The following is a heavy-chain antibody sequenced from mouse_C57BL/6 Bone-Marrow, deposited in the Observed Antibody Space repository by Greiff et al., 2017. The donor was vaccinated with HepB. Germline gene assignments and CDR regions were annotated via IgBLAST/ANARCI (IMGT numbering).Heavy chain of an antibody. V-gene: IGHV1-18*01. CDR2: INPNNGGT. CDR3: ARSGPPRRGPAWFAY. Sequence: VQLQQSGPELVKPGASVKIPCKASGYTFTDYNMDWVKQSHGKSLEWIGDINPNNGGTIYNQKFKGKATLTVDKSSSTAYMELRSLTSEDTADYYWARSGPPRRGPAWFAYWGQGTLVTVSA. D-gene: IGHD2-10*02. CDR1: GYTFTDYN. J-gene: IGHJ3*01.